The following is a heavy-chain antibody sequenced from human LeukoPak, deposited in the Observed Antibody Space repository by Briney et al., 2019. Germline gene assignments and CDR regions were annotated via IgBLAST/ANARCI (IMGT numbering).Heavy chain of an antibody. CDR1: GFTFSSYA. CDR2: ISNDGRNK. Sequence: EGSLRLSCAASGFTFSSYAMHWVRQAPGKGLEWVAVISNDGRNKYYVDSVKGRFTISRDNSKNTLYLQMNSLRTEDTAVYYCAGWGYGSGSYYNLASFDYWGQGTLVAVSS. D-gene: IGHD3-10*01. J-gene: IGHJ4*02. V-gene: IGHV3-30*04. CDR3: AGWGYGSGSYYNLASFDY.